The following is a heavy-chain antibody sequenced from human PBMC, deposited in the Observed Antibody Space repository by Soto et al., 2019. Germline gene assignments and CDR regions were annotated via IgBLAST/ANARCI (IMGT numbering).Heavy chain of an antibody. CDR1: GFSLSTSGVG. V-gene: IGHV2-5*02. J-gene: IGHJ5*02. CDR3: ALSRGPEGQVNWFDP. CDR2: IYWDDDI. Sequence: QIALKESGPTLVKPTQTLTLTCTFSGFSLSTSGVGVGWIRQTPGNALEWLALIYWDDDIRYSPSLNSRLTVTKDTSKPQVVLTMTNMDPVDTGTYYCALSRGPEGQVNWFDPWGQGTLITVSS.